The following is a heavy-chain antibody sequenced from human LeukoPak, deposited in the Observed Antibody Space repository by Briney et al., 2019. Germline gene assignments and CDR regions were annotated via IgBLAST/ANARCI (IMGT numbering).Heavy chain of an antibody. V-gene: IGHV3-23*01. CDR3: AKSNGVRGVIDYFDY. Sequence: GGSLRLSCAASGFTFSSYVMHWVRQAPGKGLEWVSAISGSGGSTYYADSVKGRFTISRDDSKNTLYLQMNSLRAEDTAVYYCAKSNGVRGVIDYFDYWGQGTLVTVSS. J-gene: IGHJ4*02. D-gene: IGHD3-10*01. CDR1: GFTFSSYV. CDR2: ISGSGGST.